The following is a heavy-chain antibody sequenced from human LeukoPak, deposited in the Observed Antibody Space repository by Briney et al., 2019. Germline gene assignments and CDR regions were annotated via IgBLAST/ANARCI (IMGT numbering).Heavy chain of an antibody. CDR2: ISWNSGTI. J-gene: IGHJ3*02. CDR1: GFTFDDYV. CDR3: VKGAAYHLGDAFDI. V-gene: IGHV3-9*01. D-gene: IGHD2-15*01. Sequence: GGCLRLSGAASGFTFDDYVMNWVRQAPGKGLEWVSGISWNSGTIGYADSVKGRFTISRDNAKNSLYLQMNSLRAEDTALYYCVKGAAYHLGDAFDIWGQGTMVTVSS.